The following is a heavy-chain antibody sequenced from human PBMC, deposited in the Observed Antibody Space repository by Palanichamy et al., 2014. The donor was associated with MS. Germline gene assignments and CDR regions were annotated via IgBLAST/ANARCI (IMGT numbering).Heavy chain of an antibody. V-gene: IGHV5-51*01. J-gene: IGHJ5*01. D-gene: IGHD4-17*01. CDR1: GYSFSTYW. Sequence: GYSFSTYWLGWVRQMPGKGLEWMGIIYPRDSDTRYSPSFQGQVTISADKSISTAYLQWSSLKASDTAMYYCARAGPTMVTTLTEFDSWGQGTLVTVSS. CDR2: IYPRDSDT. CDR3: ARAGPTMVTTLTEFDS.